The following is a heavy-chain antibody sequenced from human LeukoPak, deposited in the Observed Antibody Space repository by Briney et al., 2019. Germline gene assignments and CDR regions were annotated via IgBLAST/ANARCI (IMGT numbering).Heavy chain of an antibody. D-gene: IGHD3-3*01. J-gene: IGHJ4*02. CDR1: GFTFSSYA. CDR2: ISGSGGTT. V-gene: IGHV3-23*01. Sequence: GGSLRLSCAASGFTFSSYAMSWVRQVPGKGPEWVSVISGSGGTTNYADSVKGRLTMSRDNSKTTVYLQMNRLRAEDTAVYYCAKHGTDYDFWSGQYYFDYWGQGTLVTVSS. CDR3: AKHGTDYDFWSGQYYFDY.